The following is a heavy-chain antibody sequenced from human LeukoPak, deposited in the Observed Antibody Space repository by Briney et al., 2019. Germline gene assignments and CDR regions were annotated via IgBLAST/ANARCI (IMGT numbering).Heavy chain of an antibody. CDR1: GGSISSSNW. CDR2: IYHSGST. CDR3: ASRPYYDFWSGYPGVFDP. D-gene: IGHD3-3*01. Sequence: SETLSLTCAVSGGSISSSNWWSWVRQPPGKGLEWIGEIYHSGSTNYNPSLKSRVTISVDRSKNQFSLKLSSVTAADTAVYYCASRPYYDFWSGYPGVFDPWGQGTLVTVSS. V-gene: IGHV4-4*02. J-gene: IGHJ5*02.